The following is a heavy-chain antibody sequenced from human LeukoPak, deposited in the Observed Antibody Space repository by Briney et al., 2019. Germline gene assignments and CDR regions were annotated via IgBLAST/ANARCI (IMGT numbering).Heavy chain of an antibody. J-gene: IGHJ4*02. CDR2: INPNSGGT. CDR1: GYTFTDYY. V-gene: IGHV1-2*02. CDR3: ARAKYFAY. Sequence: GASVKVSCKASGYTFTDYYMHWVRQAPGQGLEWMGWINPNSGGTNYAQKFQGRVTMTRDTSITTAYMELSRLGSDDTEVYYCARAKYFAYWGQGTLVTVSS.